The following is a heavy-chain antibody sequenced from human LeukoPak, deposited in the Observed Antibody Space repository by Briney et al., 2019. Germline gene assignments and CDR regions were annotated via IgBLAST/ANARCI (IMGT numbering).Heavy chain of an antibody. D-gene: IGHD6-19*01. CDR1: GFTFSSYS. V-gene: IGHV3-21*01. CDR3: ASERPVAGSYYYGMDV. Sequence: PGGSLRLSCAASGFTFSSYSMNWVRQAPGKGLEWVSSISSSSYIYYADSVKGRFTISRDNAKNSLYLQMNSLRAEDTAVYYCASERPVAGSYYYGMDVWGQGTTVTVSS. CDR2: ISSSSYI. J-gene: IGHJ6*02.